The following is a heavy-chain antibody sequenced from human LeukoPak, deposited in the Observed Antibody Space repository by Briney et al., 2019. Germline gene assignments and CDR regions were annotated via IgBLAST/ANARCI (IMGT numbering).Heavy chain of an antibody. D-gene: IGHD2-15*01. CDR3: ARERCSGGSCYSVFDY. CDR1: GYTFTGYY. Sequence: ASVKVSCKASGYTFTGYYMHWVRQAPGQGLEWMGWSNPNSGGTNYAQKFQGRVTMTRDTSISTAYMELSRLRSDDTAVYYCARERCSGGSCYSVFDYWGQGTLVTVSS. J-gene: IGHJ4*02. CDR2: SNPNSGGT. V-gene: IGHV1-2*02.